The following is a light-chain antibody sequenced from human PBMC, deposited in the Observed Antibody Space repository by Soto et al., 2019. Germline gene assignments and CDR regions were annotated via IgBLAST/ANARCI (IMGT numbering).Light chain of an antibody. CDR1: QGISSY. CDR3: QQYYDWPIT. J-gene: IGKJ5*01. Sequence: IQLTQSPSSLSASLGDRVTITWRASQGISSYLAWYQQKQGKAPKLLIYAASTLQSGVPSRFSGSGYGTDFNLTISSLQSEDFAIYYCQQYYDWPITFGQGTRLEIK. V-gene: IGKV1-9*01. CDR2: AAS.